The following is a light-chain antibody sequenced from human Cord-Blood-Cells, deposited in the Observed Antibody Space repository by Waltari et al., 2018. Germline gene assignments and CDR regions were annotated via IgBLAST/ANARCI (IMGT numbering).Light chain of an antibody. CDR3: QQYYSTPYT. CDR1: QSVSYSSNNKNY. V-gene: IGKV4-1*01. Sequence: DIVMTQSPDSLAVSLVERDTINGKYSQSVSYSSNNKNYLAWYQQQPGQPPKLLIYWASNPTSGVPSRFSGSGSGTDFPLIISSLHAEYVAVYYCQQYYSTPYTFGQGTKLEIK. J-gene: IGKJ2*01. CDR2: WAS.